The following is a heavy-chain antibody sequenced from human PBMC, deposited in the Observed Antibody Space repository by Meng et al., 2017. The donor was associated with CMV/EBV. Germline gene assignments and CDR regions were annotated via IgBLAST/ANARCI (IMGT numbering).Heavy chain of an antibody. CDR1: GFTFSSYE. CDR3: TTESAIFGVVKVNYYYGMDV. D-gene: IGHD3-3*01. Sequence: GESLKISCAASGFTFSSYEMNWVRQAPGKGLEWVSYISSSGNTIYYGDSVKGRFTISRDDSKNTLYLQMNSLKTEDTAVYYCTTESAIFGVVKVNYYYGMDVWGQGTTVTVSS. J-gene: IGHJ6*02. CDR2: ISSSGNTI. V-gene: IGHV3-48*03.